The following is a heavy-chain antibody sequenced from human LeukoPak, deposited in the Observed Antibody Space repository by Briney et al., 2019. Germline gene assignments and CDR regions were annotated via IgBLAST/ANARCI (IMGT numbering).Heavy chain of an antibody. CDR2: ISSSGSTI. J-gene: IGHJ6*04. Sequence: QPGGSLRLSCAASGFTFSSYEMNWVRQAPGKGLEWVSHISSSGSTIYYADSVKGRFTISRDNAKNSLYLQMNSLRAEDTAVYYCARAGVGSGWYGTGCYGMDVWGKGTTVTVSS. V-gene: IGHV3-48*03. D-gene: IGHD6-19*01. CDR3: ARAGVGSGWYGTGCYGMDV. CDR1: GFTFSSYE.